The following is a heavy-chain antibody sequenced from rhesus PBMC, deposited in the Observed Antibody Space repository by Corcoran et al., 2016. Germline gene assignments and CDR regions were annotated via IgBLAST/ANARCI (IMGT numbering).Heavy chain of an antibody. V-gene: IGHV4-147*01. Sequence: QLQLQESGPGLVKPSETLSLTCAVSGGSISSNWWSWIRQPPGKGLGWIGRISTISGSTSYNPSRKSRVTFSTDTSKNQFSLKLSSVTAADTAVYYCARGGYYDTTYDYWGQGVLVTVSS. CDR2: ISTISGST. J-gene: IGHJ4*01. CDR1: GGSISSNW. D-gene: IGHD3-28*01. CDR3: ARGGYYDTTYDY.